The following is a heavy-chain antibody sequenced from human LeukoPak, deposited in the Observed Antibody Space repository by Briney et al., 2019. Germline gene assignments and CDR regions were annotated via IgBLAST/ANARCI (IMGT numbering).Heavy chain of an antibody. V-gene: IGHV3-30*03. CDR2: ISYDGSNK. Sequence: PGGSLRLSCAASGFTFSSYGMHWVRQAPGKGLEWVAVISYDGSNKYYADSVKGRFTISRDNSKNTLYLQMNSLRAEDTAVYYCARDLVYNWNDVLSSDAFDIWGKGTMVTVSS. D-gene: IGHD1-20*01. J-gene: IGHJ3*02. CDR3: ARDLVYNWNDVLSSDAFDI. CDR1: GFTFSSYG.